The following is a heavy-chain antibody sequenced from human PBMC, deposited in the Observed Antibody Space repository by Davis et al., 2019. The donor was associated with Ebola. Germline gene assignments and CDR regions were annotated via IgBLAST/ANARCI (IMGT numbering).Heavy chain of an antibody. D-gene: IGHD2-2*01. V-gene: IGHV3-30*03. Sequence: GESLKISCAASGFTFSSYGMHWVRQAPGKGLQWVAGISYDGFDKYYADSVKGRFTISRDNSKNTLYLQMNSLRAEDTAVYYCARDRTSHLLFGWFDPWGQGTLVTVSS. CDR2: ISYDGFDK. CDR3: ARDRTSHLLFGWFDP. CDR1: GFTFSSYG. J-gene: IGHJ5*02.